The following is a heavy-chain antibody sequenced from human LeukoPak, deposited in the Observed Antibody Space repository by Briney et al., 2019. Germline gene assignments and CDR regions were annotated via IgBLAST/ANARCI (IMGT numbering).Heavy chain of an antibody. D-gene: IGHD3-22*01. J-gene: IGHJ5*02. CDR2: IRSKANSYAT. Sequence: GGSLRLSCAASGFTFSGSAMHWVRQASGKGLEWVGRIRSKANSYATAYAASVKGRFTISRDDSKNTAYLQMNSLKTEDTAVYYCTRWYYDSSGWYNWFDPWGQGTLVTVSS. CDR3: TRWYYDSSGWYNWFDP. CDR1: GFTFSGSA. V-gene: IGHV3-73*01.